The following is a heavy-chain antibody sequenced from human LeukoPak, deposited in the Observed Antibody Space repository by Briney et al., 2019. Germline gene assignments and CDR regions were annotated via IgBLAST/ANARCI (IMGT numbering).Heavy chain of an antibody. D-gene: IGHD4-17*01. CDR1: GGFISSYY. Sequence: PSETLSLTCTVSGGFISSYYWGWLRQPPGKGLEWIGSIYYSGSTYYNPSLKSRVTISVDTSKNQFSLKLSSVTAADTAVYYCARGHHYGDYGSCVYWGQGTLVTVPS. CDR2: IYYSGST. CDR3: ARGHHYGDYGSCVY. J-gene: IGHJ4*02. V-gene: IGHV4-39*01.